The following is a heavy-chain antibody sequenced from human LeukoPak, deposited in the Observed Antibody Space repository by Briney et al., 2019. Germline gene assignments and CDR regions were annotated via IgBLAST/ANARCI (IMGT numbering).Heavy chain of an antibody. CDR3: AREALGEAYCGGDCYPDAFDI. J-gene: IGHJ3*02. Sequence: SETLSLTCTVSGGSINTYYWSWIRQPAGKGLEWIGRIYSSGTTHYNPSLKSRVTMSVDTSKNQFSLKLSSVTAADTAVYYCAREALGEAYCGGDCYPDAFDIWGQGTMVTVSS. D-gene: IGHD2-21*02. CDR1: GGSINTYY. CDR2: IYSSGTT. V-gene: IGHV4-4*07.